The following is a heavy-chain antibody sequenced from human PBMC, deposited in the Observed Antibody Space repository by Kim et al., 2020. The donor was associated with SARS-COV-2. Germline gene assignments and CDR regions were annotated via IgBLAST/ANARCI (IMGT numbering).Heavy chain of an antibody. CDR1: GYTFTGYY. D-gene: IGHD3-16*01. Sequence: ASVKVSCKASGYTFTGYYMHWVRQAPGQGLEWMGWINPNSGGTNYAQKFQGRVTMTRDTSISTAYMELSRLRSDDTAVYYCARDLAHGGGGAEYFQHWGQGTLVTVSS. CDR2: INPNSGGT. V-gene: IGHV1-2*02. J-gene: IGHJ1*01. CDR3: ARDLAHGGGGAEYFQH.